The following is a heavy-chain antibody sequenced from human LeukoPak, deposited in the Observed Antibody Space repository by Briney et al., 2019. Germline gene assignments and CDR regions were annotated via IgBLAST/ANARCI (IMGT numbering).Heavy chain of an antibody. Sequence: PGGSLRLSCAASGFTFSSYGMHWVRQAPGKGLEWVAVISYDGSNKYYADSVKGRFTISRDNSKNTLYLQMNSLRAEDTAVYYCAKDAAVADTYYYMDVWGKGTTVTVSS. D-gene: IGHD6-19*01. V-gene: IGHV3-30*18. CDR2: ISYDGSNK. CDR1: GFTFSSYG. J-gene: IGHJ6*03. CDR3: AKDAAVADTYYYMDV.